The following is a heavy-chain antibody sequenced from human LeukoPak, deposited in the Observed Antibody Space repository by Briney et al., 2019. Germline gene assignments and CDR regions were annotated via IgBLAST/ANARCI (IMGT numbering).Heavy chain of an antibody. J-gene: IGHJ6*03. CDR2: IYTSGST. CDR1: GGSISSGSYY. CDR3: ARDEGGSSWGYYYYYMDV. V-gene: IGHV4-61*02. D-gene: IGHD6-13*01. Sequence: PSQTLSLTCTVSGGSISSGSYYWSWIRQPAGKGLEWIGRIYTSGSTNYNPSLKSRVTISVDTSKNQFSLRLSSVTAADTAVYYCARDEGGSSWGYYYYYMDVWGKGTTVTVSS.